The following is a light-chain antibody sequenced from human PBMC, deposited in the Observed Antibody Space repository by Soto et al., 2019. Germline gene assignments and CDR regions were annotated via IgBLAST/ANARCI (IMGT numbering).Light chain of an antibody. J-gene: IGKJ2*01. CDR1: QSLLYENGYVL. CDR3: MHALQIPYT. CDR2: LGS. Sequence: DIVMTQSPLYLPVTPGEPASISCRSSQSLLYENGYVLLDWYLQMPGQSPQVLIYLGSNRAAGVPAMFSGSVSGTDFTLKIRRVETDDFAVYYCMHALQIPYTFGQGTKLEI. V-gene: IGKV2-28*01.